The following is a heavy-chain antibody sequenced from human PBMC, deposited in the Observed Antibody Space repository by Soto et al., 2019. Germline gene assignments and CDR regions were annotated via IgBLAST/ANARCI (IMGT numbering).Heavy chain of an antibody. Sequence: PGGSLRLSCAASGFTFSSYGMHWVRQAPGKGLEWVAVISYDGSNKYYADSVKGRFTISRDNSKNTLYLQMNSLRAEDTAVYYCFRGVSPYYYYYGMDVWGQGTTVTVSS. CDR3: FRGVSPYYYYYGMDV. V-gene: IGHV3-30*03. CDR1: GFTFSSYG. CDR2: ISYDGSNK. D-gene: IGHD3-10*01. J-gene: IGHJ6*02.